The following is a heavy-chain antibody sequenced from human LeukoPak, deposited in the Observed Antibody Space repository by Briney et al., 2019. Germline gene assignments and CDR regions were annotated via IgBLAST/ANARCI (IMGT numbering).Heavy chain of an antibody. J-gene: IGHJ4*02. V-gene: IGHV3-7*03. CDR1: GFTFTSYS. D-gene: IGHD3-10*01. CDR2: IKQDGSEK. CDR3: ARDRA. Sequence: GGSLRLSCAASGFTFTSYSINWVRQAPGKGLEWVANIKQDGSEKYYVESVKGRFTISRDNTKNSLYLQMDSLRAEDTAVYYCARDRAWGQGTLVTVSS.